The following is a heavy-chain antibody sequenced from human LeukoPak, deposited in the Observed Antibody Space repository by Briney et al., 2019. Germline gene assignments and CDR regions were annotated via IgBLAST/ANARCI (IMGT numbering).Heavy chain of an antibody. J-gene: IGHJ4*02. Sequence: ASVKVSCKASSYIFNNYGINWVRQAPGQGLEWMGWISVSTGDTEYAEKFQGSVTMTTDTSTSTAYMELRSLRSDDTAIYFCARGLWCGDLRNPYLDYWGQGTLVTVSS. CDR1: SYIFNNYG. V-gene: IGHV1-18*01. CDR3: ARGLWCGDLRNPYLDY. D-gene: IGHD3-10*01. CDR2: ISVSTGDT.